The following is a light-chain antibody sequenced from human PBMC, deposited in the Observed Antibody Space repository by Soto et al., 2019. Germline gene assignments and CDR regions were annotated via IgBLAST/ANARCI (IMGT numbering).Light chain of an antibody. V-gene: IGKV3D-15*01. Sequence: EIVMTQSPATLSVSPGETASLSCRASQSAGNFLAWYQQKPGQAPRLLIYYISTRATGIPARFSGSGSGTEFTLTTNSLQSEDSAVYYCQQHNQWPITFGQGTRLEIK. CDR3: QQHNQWPIT. CDR1: QSAGNF. CDR2: YIS. J-gene: IGKJ5*01.